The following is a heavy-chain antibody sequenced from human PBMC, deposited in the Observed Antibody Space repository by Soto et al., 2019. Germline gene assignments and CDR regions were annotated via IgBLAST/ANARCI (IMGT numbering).Heavy chain of an antibody. D-gene: IGHD5-18*01. CDR2: IWYDGSNK. CDR1: GFTFSSYG. Sequence: QVQLVESGGGVVQPGRSLRLSCAASGFTFSSYGMHWVRQAPGKGLEWVAVIWYDGSNKYYADSVKGRFTISRDNSKNTRYLQMNSLRAEDTAVYYCAREVDTAFDYWGQGALVTVSS. V-gene: IGHV3-33*01. CDR3: AREVDTAFDY. J-gene: IGHJ4*02.